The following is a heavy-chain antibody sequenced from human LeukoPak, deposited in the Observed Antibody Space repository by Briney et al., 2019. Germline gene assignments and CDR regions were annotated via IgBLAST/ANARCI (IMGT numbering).Heavy chain of an antibody. Sequence: ASVKVSCKASGYTFTGYYMHWVRQAPGQGLEWMGWINPNSGGTNYAQKFQGRVTMTRDTSISTAYMELSRLRSGDTAVYCCARAEILYPPGTGYGMDVWGQGTTVAVSS. J-gene: IGHJ6*02. V-gene: IGHV1-2*02. CDR1: GYTFTGYY. CDR3: ARAEILYPPGTGYGMDV. CDR2: INPNSGGT. D-gene: IGHD2-8*01.